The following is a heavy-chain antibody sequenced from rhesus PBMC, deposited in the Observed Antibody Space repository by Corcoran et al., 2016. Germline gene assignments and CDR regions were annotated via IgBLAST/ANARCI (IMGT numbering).Heavy chain of an antibody. Sequence: QVTLKESGPAQVKPTQTLTLTCTFSGFSLTTSGKGVGWSRQPPGKALEWLATIYWDDDKYYSTSLKSRLTISKDTSKNQVVLTMTNMDPVDTATYYCARVIGSSHVDYWGQGVLVTVSS. CDR1: GFSLTTSGKG. CDR2: IYWDDDK. CDR3: ARVIGSSHVDY. V-gene: IGHV2S1*01. J-gene: IGHJ4*01. D-gene: IGHD4-29*01.